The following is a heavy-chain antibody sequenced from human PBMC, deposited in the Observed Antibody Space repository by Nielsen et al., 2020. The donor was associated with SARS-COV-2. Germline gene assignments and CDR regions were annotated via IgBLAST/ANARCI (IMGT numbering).Heavy chain of an antibody. CDR3: ARGNGWGSYFDY. V-gene: IGHV3-33*08. D-gene: IGHD7-27*01. CDR1: GFIFSRYG. J-gene: IGHJ4*02. CDR2: IWFDGTNE. Sequence: GGSLRLSCAASGFIFSRYGMHWVRQAPGKGLEWVANIWFDGTNEYIADSVKGRFTVSRDNPKNTLYLQMNSLRAEDTAVYYCARGNGWGSYFDYWGQGTLVTVSS.